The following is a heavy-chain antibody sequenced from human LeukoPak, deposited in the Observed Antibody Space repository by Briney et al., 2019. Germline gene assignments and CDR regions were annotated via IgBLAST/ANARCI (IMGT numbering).Heavy chain of an antibody. V-gene: IGHV4-39*01. D-gene: IGHD3/OR15-3a*01. CDR3: ARQTGSGLFILP. CDR1: GVSISSSNSY. CDR2: IYYSGNT. Sequence: PSETLSLTCTVSGVSISSSNSYWGWIRQPPGKGLEWIGSIYYSGNTYYNASLKSQVSISIDTSKNRFSLKLTSVTAADTAVYYCARQTGSGLFILPGGQGTLVTVPS. J-gene: IGHJ4*02.